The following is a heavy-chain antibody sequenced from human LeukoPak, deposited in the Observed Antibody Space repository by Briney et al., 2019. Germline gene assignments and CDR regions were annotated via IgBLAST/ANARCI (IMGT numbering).Heavy chain of an antibody. D-gene: IGHD2-2*01. V-gene: IGHV4-34*01. CDR3: ARGLGCSSTSCYRTPSSYNWFDP. J-gene: IGHJ5*02. CDR2: INHSGST. CDR1: GGSFSGYY. Sequence: PSETLSLTCAVYGGSFSGYYWSWIRQPPGKGLEWLGEINHSGSTNYNPSLKSRVTISVETSKNQFSLKLSSVTAADTAVYYCARGLGCSSTSCYRTPSSYNWFDPWGQGTLVTVSS.